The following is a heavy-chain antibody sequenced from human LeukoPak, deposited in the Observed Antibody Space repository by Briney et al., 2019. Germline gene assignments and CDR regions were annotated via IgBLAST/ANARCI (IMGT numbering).Heavy chain of an antibody. CDR3: AKSIRSPPREYYDFWSGYFPWFDP. J-gene: IGHJ5*02. D-gene: IGHD3-3*01. Sequence: GGSLRLSCAASGFTFSSYAMSWVRQAPGKGLEWVSAISGSGGSTYYADSVKGRFTISRDNSKNTLYLQMNSLRAEDTAVYYCAKSIRSPPREYYDFWSGYFPWFDPWGQGTLVTVSS. CDR2: ISGSGGST. CDR1: GFTFSSYA. V-gene: IGHV3-23*01.